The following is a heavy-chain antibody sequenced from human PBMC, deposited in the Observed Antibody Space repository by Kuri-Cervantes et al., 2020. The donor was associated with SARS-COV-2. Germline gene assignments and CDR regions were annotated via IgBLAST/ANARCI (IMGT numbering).Heavy chain of an antibody. CDR2: FDPEQREI. D-gene: IGHD3-3*01. J-gene: IGHJ4*02. Sequence: ASVKVSCKVSGNTLTELPLHWVRQAPGKGLEWMGGFDPEQREIIYAQKFQGRVSMTEDTSTDTAYMELSSLRSEDTAVYYCAKNHGGGYDFSIHFDTYFDYWGQGTLVTDSS. CDR1: GNTLTELP. CDR3: AKNHGGGYDFSIHFDTYFDY. V-gene: IGHV1-24*01.